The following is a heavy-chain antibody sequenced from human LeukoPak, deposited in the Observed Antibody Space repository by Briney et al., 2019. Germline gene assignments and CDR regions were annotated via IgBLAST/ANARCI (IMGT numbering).Heavy chain of an antibody. CDR1: GGSFSGYY. CDR3: ARHTHLRYFDWLRPSANAFDI. J-gene: IGHJ3*02. Sequence: SETLSLTCAVYGGSFSGYYWSWIRQPPGKGLEWIGEINHSGSTNYNPSLKSRVTISVDTSKNQFSLKLSSVTAADTAVYYCARHTHLRYFDWLRPSANAFDIWGQGTMVTVSS. V-gene: IGHV4-34*01. D-gene: IGHD3-9*01. CDR2: INHSGST.